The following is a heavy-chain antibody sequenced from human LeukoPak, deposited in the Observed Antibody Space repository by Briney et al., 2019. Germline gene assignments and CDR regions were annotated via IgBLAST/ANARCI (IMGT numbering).Heavy chain of an antibody. CDR3: ARTRAYDSSGYLGVDY. CDR1: GYTFTNYG. V-gene: IGHV1-69*13. CDR2: IIPIFGTA. Sequence: ASVKVSCKTSGYTFTNYGFSWVRQAPGQGLEWMGGIIPIFGTANYAQKFQGRVTITADESTSTAYMELSSLRSEDTAVYYCARTRAYDSSGYLGVDYWGQGTLVTVSS. J-gene: IGHJ4*02. D-gene: IGHD3-22*01.